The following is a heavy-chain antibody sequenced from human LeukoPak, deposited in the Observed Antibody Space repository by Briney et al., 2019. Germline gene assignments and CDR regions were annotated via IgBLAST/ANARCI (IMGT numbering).Heavy chain of an antibody. D-gene: IGHD3-9*01. CDR1: GYSICSGYY. J-gene: IGHJ5*02. V-gene: IGHV4-38-2*01. CDR3: ARKDVRYFDWLSDNWFDP. Sequence: SENLSLNCAVSGYSICSGYYWGWIRQPPGKGLEWIGSIYHSGSTYYNPSLKSRVTISVDTSKNQFSLKLSSVTAADTAVYYCARKDVRYFDWLSDNWFDPWGQGTLVTVSS. CDR2: IYHSGST.